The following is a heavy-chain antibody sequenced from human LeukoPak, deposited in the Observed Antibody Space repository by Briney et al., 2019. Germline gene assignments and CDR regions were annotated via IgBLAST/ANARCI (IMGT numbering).Heavy chain of an antibody. Sequence: GGSLRLSCAASGFTFSSYAMHWVRQAPGKGLEWVAVISYDGSNKYYADSVKGRFTISRDNSKNTLYLQMNSLRAEDTAVYYCARGERRTYYFDYWGQGTLVTVSS. CDR2: ISYDGSNK. CDR1: GFTFSSYA. CDR3: ARGERRTYYFDY. V-gene: IGHV3-30*04. J-gene: IGHJ4*02. D-gene: IGHD1-26*01.